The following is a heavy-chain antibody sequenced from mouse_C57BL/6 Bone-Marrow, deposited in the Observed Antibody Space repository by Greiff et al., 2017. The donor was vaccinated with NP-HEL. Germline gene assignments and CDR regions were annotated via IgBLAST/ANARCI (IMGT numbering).Heavy chain of an antibody. Sequence: EVKVVESGGGLVKPGGSLKLSCAASGFTFSDYGMHWVRQAPEKGLEWVAYISSGSSTIYYADTVKGRFTISRDNAKNTLFLQMTSLRSEDTAMYYCARLYYYGSSLDVWGTGTTVTVSS. D-gene: IGHD1-1*01. J-gene: IGHJ1*03. V-gene: IGHV5-17*01. CDR2: ISSGSSTI. CDR1: GFTFSDYG. CDR3: ARLYYYGSSLDV.